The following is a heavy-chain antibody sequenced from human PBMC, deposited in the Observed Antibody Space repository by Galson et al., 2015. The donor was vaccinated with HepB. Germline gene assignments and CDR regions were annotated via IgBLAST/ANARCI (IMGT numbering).Heavy chain of an antibody. CDR1: GGTFSSYA. J-gene: IGHJ5*02. D-gene: IGHD3-9*01. V-gene: IGHV1-69*05. CDR2: IIPIFGTA. Sequence: SEKVSCKASGGTFSSYAISWVRQAPGQGLEWMGGIIPIFGTANYAQKLQGRVTMTRDTSTSTVYMELSSLRSEDTAVYYCARIFNYWFDPWGQGTLVTVSS. CDR3: ARIFNYWFDP.